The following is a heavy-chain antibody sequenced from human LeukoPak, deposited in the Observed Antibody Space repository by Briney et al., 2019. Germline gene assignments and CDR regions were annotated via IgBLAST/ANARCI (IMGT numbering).Heavy chain of an antibody. CDR3: ARNIQYCGGDCNSDAFDI. D-gene: IGHD2-21*02. V-gene: IGHV4-31*03. CDR1: SGSISSGGYY. J-gene: IGHJ3*02. Sequence: PSQTLSLTCTVSSGSISSGGYYWSWIRQHPGKGLEWIGYIYYSGSTNYNPSLKSRVTISVDTSKNQFSLKLSSVTAADTAVYYCARNIQYCGGDCNSDAFDIWGQGTMVTVSS. CDR2: IYYSGST.